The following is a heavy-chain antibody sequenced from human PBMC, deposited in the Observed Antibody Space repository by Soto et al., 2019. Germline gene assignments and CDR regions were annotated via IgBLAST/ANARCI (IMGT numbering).Heavy chain of an antibody. V-gene: IGHV1-2*02. CDR3: ARSSGSQLPPPK. CDR1: GYTFTGYC. J-gene: IGHJ4*02. CDR2: INPNSGGA. Sequence: EASVKVSCKASGYTFTGYCMHWVRQGPGEGVEWMGWINPNSGGANYAQKFQGRVTMTRDTSISTAYMELSRLRSDDTAVYYCARSSGSQLPPPKWGQGTLVT. D-gene: IGHD1-26*01.